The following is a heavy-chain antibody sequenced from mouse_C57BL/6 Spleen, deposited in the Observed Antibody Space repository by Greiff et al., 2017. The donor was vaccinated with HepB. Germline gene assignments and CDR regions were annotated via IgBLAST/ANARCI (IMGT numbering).Heavy chain of an antibody. Sequence: VKLVESGAELARPGASVKLSCKASSYTFTSYGISWVKQRTGQGLEWIGEIYPRSGNTYYNEKFKGKATLTADKSSSTAYMELRSLTSEDSAVYFCARMAYYDYDGYFDVWGTGTTVTVSS. V-gene: IGHV1-81*01. CDR3: ARMAYYDYDGYFDV. CDR1: SYTFTSYG. J-gene: IGHJ1*03. CDR2: IYPRSGNT. D-gene: IGHD2-4*01.